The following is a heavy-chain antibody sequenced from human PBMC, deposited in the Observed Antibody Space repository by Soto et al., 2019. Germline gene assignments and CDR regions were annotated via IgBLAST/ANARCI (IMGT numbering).Heavy chain of an antibody. CDR2: ISGSGGST. Sequence: GGSLRLSCAASGFTFSSYAMSWVRQAPGKGLEWVSAISGSGGSTYYADSVKGRFTISRDNSKNTLYLQMNSLRAEDTAVYYCAKDGEQQLVPAETDYWGQGTLVTVSS. V-gene: IGHV3-23*01. D-gene: IGHD6-13*01. J-gene: IGHJ4*02. CDR1: GFTFSSYA. CDR3: AKDGEQQLVPAETDY.